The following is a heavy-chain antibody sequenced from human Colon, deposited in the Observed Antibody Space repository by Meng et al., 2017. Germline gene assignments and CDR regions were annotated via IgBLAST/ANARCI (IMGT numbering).Heavy chain of an antibody. CDR3: ARSGGTGELYYYYGMDV. D-gene: IGHD7-27*01. CDR1: GDSVSRNSAA. Sequence: QTLSLTCAIAGDSVSRNSAAWNWIRQSPSRGLEWLGRTYYRSKWYNDYAVSVKSRITINPDTSKNQFSLQLNSVTPEDTAVYYCARSGGTGELYYYYGMDVWGQGTTVTVSS. J-gene: IGHJ6*02. V-gene: IGHV6-1*01. CDR2: TYYRSKWYN.